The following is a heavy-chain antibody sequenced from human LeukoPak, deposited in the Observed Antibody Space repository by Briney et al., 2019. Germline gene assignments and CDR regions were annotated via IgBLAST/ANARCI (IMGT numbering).Heavy chain of an antibody. CDR1: GYTFTGYY. J-gene: IGHJ4*02. V-gene: IGHV1-2*02. Sequence: GASVKVSCKASGYTFTGYYLHWVRQAPGQGLEWMGWINPNSGGTNYAQKFQGRVTMTRDTSISTAYMELSRLRSDDTAVYYCARDACSGGSCYNFDYWGQGTLVTVSS. CDR3: ARDACSGGSCYNFDY. D-gene: IGHD2-15*01. CDR2: INPNSGGT.